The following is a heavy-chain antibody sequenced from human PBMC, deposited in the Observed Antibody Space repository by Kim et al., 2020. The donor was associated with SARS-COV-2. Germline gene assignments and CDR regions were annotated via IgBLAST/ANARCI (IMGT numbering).Heavy chain of an antibody. J-gene: IGHJ4*02. Sequence: GGSLRLSCATSGQTFSNFWMSWVRQAPGKGLEWLANIKPDGSEQYYVDSVKGRFTISRDNTKNSLFLQMNGLRVEDTAIYYCVRAPSRSGSYLHYWGRGTLVTVSS. CDR3: VRAPSRSGSYLHY. CDR1: GQTFSNFW. D-gene: IGHD3-10*01. CDR2: IKPDGSEQ. V-gene: IGHV3-7*03.